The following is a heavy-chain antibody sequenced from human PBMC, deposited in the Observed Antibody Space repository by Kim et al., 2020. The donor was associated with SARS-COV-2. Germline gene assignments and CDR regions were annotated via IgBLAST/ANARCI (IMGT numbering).Heavy chain of an antibody. J-gene: IGHJ3*02. V-gene: IGHV1-18*01. Sequence: YAQKLQGRVTMTTDTSTSTAYMELRSLRSDDTAVYYCARTRELPRDAFDIWGQGTMVTVSS. CDR3: ARTRELPRDAFDI. D-gene: IGHD1-7*01.